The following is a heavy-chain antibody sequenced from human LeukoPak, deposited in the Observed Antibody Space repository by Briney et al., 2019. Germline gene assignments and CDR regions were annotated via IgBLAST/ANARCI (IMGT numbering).Heavy chain of an antibody. V-gene: IGHV3-23*01. CDR1: GFTFSSYT. CDR3: AQELYTGSYFTSDY. Sequence: GGSLRLSCAASGFTFSSYTMTWVRQAPGKGLEWVSAIVGSGGSTFYADSVKGRFTISRDNSKNTLFLQMHSLRAEDTAVYYCAQELYTGSYFTSDYWGQGTLVTVSS. D-gene: IGHD1-26*01. CDR2: IVGSGGST. J-gene: IGHJ4*02.